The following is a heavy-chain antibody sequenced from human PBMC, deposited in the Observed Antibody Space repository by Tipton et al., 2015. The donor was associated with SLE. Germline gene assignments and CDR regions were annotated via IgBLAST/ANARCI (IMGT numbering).Heavy chain of an antibody. D-gene: IGHD6-13*01. CDR2: MNPNSGNT. CDR3: ASYGGSSWGDAFDI. J-gene: IGHJ3*02. V-gene: IGHV1-8*01. Sequence: QVQLVQSGAEVKKPGASVKVSCKASGYTFISYDINWVRQATGQGLEWMGWMNPNSGNTGYAQKFQGRVTMTRNTSISTAYMELSSLRSEDTAVYYCASYGGSSWGDAFDIWGQGTMVTVSS. CDR1: GYTFISYD.